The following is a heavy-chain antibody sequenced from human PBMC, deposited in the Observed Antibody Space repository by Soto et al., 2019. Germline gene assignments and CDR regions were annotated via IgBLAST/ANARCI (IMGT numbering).Heavy chain of an antibody. V-gene: IGHV5-51*01. CDR1: GFSFTSYW. J-gene: IGHJ4*01. CDR2: IYPYDSDT. Sequence: GESLKISCKTSGFSFTSYWIGWVRQMPGKGMEWMGNIYPYDSDTRYSPSFQGQVTISADTSITTAYLQWSGLRASDTAMYFCARHLVGSTRGNFDYWGQGTLVTVSS. D-gene: IGHD2-2*01. CDR3: ARHLVGSTRGNFDY.